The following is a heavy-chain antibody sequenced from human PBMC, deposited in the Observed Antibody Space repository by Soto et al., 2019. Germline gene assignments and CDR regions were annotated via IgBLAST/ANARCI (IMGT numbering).Heavy chain of an antibody. CDR3: TRRWARYYYYGMDV. V-gene: IGHV3-15*07. D-gene: IGHD5-12*01. CDR2: IKSKTDGGTT. CDR1: GFTFSNAW. Sequence: EVQLVESGGGLVKPGGSLRLSCAASGFTFSNAWMNWVRQAPGKGLEWVGRIKSKTDGGTTDYAAPVKGRFTISRDDSKNTLYLKINTIKPGDTAFYYCTRRWARYYYYGMDVWGQGTTVTVSS. J-gene: IGHJ6*02.